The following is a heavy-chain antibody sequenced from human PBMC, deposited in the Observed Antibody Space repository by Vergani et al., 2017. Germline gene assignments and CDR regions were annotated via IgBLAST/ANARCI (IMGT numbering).Heavy chain of an antibody. Sequence: QVQLVQSGAEVKKPGASVKVSCKASGYTFTGYYMHWVRQAPGQGLEWMGWINPNSGGTNYAQKFQVRVTMTRDTSISTAYMELSRLRSDDTAVYYCARDALAAAGGIGDWFDPWGQGTLVTVSS. V-gene: IGHV1-2*02. CDR2: INPNSGGT. J-gene: IGHJ5*02. CDR1: GYTFTGYY. D-gene: IGHD6-13*01. CDR3: ARDALAAAGGIGDWFDP.